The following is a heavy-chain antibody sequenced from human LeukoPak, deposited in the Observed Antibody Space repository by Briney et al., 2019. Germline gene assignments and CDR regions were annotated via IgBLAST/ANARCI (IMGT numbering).Heavy chain of an antibody. CDR3: AREGIAAAGTGWFDP. Sequence: SETLSLTCTVSGGSISSGGYYWSWIRQHPGKGLEWIGYIYYSGSTYYNPSLKSRVTISVDTSKNQFSLKLSSVTAADTAVYYCAREGIAAAGTGWFDPWGQGTLVTVCS. J-gene: IGHJ5*02. D-gene: IGHD6-13*01. CDR2: IYYSGST. V-gene: IGHV4-31*03. CDR1: GGSISSGGYY.